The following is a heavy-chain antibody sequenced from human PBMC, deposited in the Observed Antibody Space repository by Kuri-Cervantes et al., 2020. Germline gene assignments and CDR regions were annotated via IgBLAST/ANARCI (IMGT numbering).Heavy chain of an antibody. Sequence: GGSLRLSCAASGFTFSSYEMNWVRQAPGKGLEWVPAISGSGGSTYYADSVKGRFTISRDNSKNTPYLQMNSLRAEDTGVYYCARGAPSDSWGQGTLVTVSS. CDR3: ARGAPSDS. V-gene: IGHV3-23*01. J-gene: IGHJ4*02. CDR2: ISGSGGST. CDR1: GFTFSSYE.